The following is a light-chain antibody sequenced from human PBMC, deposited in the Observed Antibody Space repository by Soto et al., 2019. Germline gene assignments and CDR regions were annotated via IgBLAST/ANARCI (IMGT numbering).Light chain of an antibody. Sequence: EIVLTQSPATLSLSPGERATLSCRASQSISSHLDWYQQKLGQAPRLLIYDASNRATGIPARFSGSGSGTDFTLTISSLEPEDFAVYYCQQRPNWPLTFGGGTRVEIK. V-gene: IGKV3-11*01. CDR2: DAS. CDR3: QQRPNWPLT. J-gene: IGKJ4*01. CDR1: QSISSH.